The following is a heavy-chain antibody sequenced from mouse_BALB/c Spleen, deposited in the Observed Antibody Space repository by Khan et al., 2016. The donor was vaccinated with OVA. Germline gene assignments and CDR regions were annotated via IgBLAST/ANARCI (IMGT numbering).Heavy chain of an antibody. J-gene: IGHJ4*01. CDR1: GFSLTGYG. Sequence: VQLVESGPGLVAPSQSLSITCTVSGFSLTGYGVNWVRQPPGKGLEWLGMIWGDGSTDYNSALKSRLNLSKDNSKSQVFLKMNSLQTDDTARYXCARAYYGNYREAMDYWGHGTSVTVSS. CDR3: ARAYYGNYREAMDY. D-gene: IGHD2-10*01. V-gene: IGHV2-6-7*01. CDR2: IWGDGST.